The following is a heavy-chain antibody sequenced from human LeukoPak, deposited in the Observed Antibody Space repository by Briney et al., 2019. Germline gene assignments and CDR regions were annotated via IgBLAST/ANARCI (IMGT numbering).Heavy chain of an antibody. CDR2: IKQDGSEK. J-gene: IGHJ6*02. D-gene: IGHD2-15*01. CDR3: ARVGGYWSGGSCYSYYYYYGMDV. CDR1: GFTFSSYW. V-gene: IGHV3-7*01. Sequence: GGSLRLSCAASGFTFSSYWMSWVRQAPGKGLEWVANIKQDGSEKNYVDSVKGRFTISRDNAKNSLYLQMNSLRAEDTAVYYCARVGGYWSGGSCYSYYYYYGMDVWGQGTTVTVSS.